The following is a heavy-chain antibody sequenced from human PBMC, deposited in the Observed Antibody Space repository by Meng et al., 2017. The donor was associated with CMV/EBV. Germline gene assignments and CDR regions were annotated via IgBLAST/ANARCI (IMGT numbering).Heavy chain of an antibody. CDR3: ARVSRGGDYKCLGY. V-gene: IGHV3-21*01. CDR2: ISSSSSYI. D-gene: IGHD4-17*01. CDR1: GFTFSSYS. Sequence: GESLKISCAASGFTFSSYSMNWVRQAPGKGLEWVSSISSSSSYIYYADSVKGRFTISRDNAKNSLYLQMNSLRAEDTAVYYCARVSRGGDYKCLGYWCQGTLVTVSS. J-gene: IGHJ4*02.